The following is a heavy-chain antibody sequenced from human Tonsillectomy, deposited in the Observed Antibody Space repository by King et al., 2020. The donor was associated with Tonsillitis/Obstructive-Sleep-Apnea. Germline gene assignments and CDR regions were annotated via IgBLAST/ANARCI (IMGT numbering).Heavy chain of an antibody. Sequence: VQLVESGGGLVKPGGSLRLSCAASGFPFSNAWMNWVRQAPGKGLEWLGRIKTKIDGETTDYAAPVKGRLTISREYSESTLYLQMNSLKTEDTALYYCTTHHSTETTRGKFDYWGQGTLVTVSS. CDR3: TTHHSTETTRGKFDY. CDR2: IKTKIDGETT. J-gene: IGHJ4*02. CDR1: GFPFSNAW. V-gene: IGHV3-15*01. D-gene: IGHD4-17*01.